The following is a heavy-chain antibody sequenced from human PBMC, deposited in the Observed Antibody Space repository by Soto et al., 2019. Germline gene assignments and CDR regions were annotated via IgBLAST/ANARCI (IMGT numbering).Heavy chain of an antibody. Sequence: GXSVKVSCKASGGTFSSYAISWVRQAPGQGLEWMGGIIPIFGTANYAQKFQGRVTITADESTSTAYMELSSLRSEDTAVYYCARADTAMVGFDYWGQGTLVTVSS. CDR2: IIPIFGTA. V-gene: IGHV1-69*13. D-gene: IGHD5-18*01. CDR3: ARADTAMVGFDY. CDR1: GGTFSSYA. J-gene: IGHJ4*02.